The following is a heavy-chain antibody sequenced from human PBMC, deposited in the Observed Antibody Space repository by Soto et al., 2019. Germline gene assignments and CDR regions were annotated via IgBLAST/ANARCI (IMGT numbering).Heavy chain of an antibody. CDR3: AKDLAGATRRRFDH. CDR1: GFTFSSSA. D-gene: IGHD1-26*01. J-gene: IGHJ4*02. V-gene: IGHV3-23*01. Sequence: GPLRLSCAASGFTFSSSAMSWVRRAPGKGLEWVSGISGSGTTTYYADSVKGRFTISRDNSKNTMYLQMNGLRAEDTAVYYCAKDLAGATRRRFDHWGQGTLVTVSS. CDR2: ISGSGTTT.